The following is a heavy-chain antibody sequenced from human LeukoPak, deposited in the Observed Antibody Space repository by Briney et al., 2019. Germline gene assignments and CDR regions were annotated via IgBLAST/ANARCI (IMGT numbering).Heavy chain of an antibody. V-gene: IGHV4-59*02. Sequence: SETLSLICTVSGGSVSGYYWSWIRQTPGKGLEWIGDIYYSGSTIYNPSLKSRVTTSVDTSKNQFSLRLSSVTAADTAVYFCARLADGYNYFDSWGQGTLVTVSS. D-gene: IGHD5-24*01. CDR2: IYYSGST. CDR1: GGSVSGYY. CDR3: ARLADGYNYFDS. J-gene: IGHJ4*02.